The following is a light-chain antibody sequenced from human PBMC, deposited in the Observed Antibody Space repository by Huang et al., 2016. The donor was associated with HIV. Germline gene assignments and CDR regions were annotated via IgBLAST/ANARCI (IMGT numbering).Light chain of an antibody. CDR1: QSSSNF. CDR2: GAS. J-gene: IGKJ1*01. Sequence: DIQMTQSTSSLSESVGDRVTITCRASQSSSNFLNWYQQKPGKAPKLLIYGASSLQSGVPSRFSGSGSGTDFTLTISSLQREDFATYYCQQSYSTPRTFGQGTKVEI. CDR3: QQSYSTPRT. V-gene: IGKV1-39*01.